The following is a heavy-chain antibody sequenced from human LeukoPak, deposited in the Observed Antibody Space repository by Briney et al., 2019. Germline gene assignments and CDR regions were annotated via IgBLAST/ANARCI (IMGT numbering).Heavy chain of an antibody. Sequence: SEILSLTCTVSGGSISSYYWSWIRQPPGKGLEWIGYIYYSGSTNYNPSLKSRVTISEDTSKNQFSLKLSSVTAADTAVYYCARARGPWGSGSHLSFDIWGQGTMVTVSS. CDR2: IYYSGST. D-gene: IGHD3-10*01. V-gene: IGHV4-59*01. CDR1: GGSISSYY. CDR3: ARARGPWGSGSHLSFDI. J-gene: IGHJ3*02.